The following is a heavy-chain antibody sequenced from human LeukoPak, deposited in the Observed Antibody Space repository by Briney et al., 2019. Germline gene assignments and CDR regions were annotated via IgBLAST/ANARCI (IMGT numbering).Heavy chain of an antibody. Sequence: ASVKVSCKASGYTFTSYDINWVRQATGQGLEWMGWMNPNSGNTGYAQKFQGRVTITRNTSISTAYMELSSLRSEDTAVYYCARCGFDFWSGYSDYYYMDVWGKGTTVTVSS. CDR3: ARCGFDFWSGYSDYYYMDV. V-gene: IGHV1-8*03. J-gene: IGHJ6*03. CDR1: GYTFTSYD. D-gene: IGHD3-3*01. CDR2: MNPNSGNT.